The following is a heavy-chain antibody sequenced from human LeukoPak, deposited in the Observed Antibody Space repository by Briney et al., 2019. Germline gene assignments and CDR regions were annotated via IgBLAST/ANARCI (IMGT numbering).Heavy chain of an antibody. J-gene: IGHJ4*02. Sequence: PSETLSLTCAVSGGSITTTDFDWAWIRRPPGQGFEWIATISSSGKAYYYPSLMSRVTISVDTSKNQFSLDVTSVTAADAGLFYCARFKGGTGFDYWGRGILVIVS. V-gene: IGHV4-39*01. CDR1: GGSITTTDFD. CDR2: ISSSGKA. D-gene: IGHD1-26*01. CDR3: ARFKGGTGFDY.